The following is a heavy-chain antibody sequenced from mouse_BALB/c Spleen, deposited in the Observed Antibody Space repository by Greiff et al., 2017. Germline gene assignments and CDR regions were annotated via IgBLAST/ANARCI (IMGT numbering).Heavy chain of an antibody. Sequence: VQLQQSGAELVRSGASVKLSCTASGFNIKDYYMHWVKQRPEQGLEWIGWIDPENGDTEYAPKFQGKATMTADTSSNTAYLQLSSLTSEDTAVYYCNGYDGNLNFDYWGQGTTLTVSS. CDR3: NGYDGNLNFDY. J-gene: IGHJ2*01. D-gene: IGHD2-1*01. CDR1: GFNIKDYY. CDR2: IDPENGDT. V-gene: IGHV14-4*02.